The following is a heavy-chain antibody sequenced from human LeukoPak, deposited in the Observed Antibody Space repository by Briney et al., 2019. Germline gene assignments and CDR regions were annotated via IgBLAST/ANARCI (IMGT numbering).Heavy chain of an antibody. CDR3: ARGHIVGGHYFDY. J-gene: IGHJ4*02. D-gene: IGHD1-26*01. CDR2: IYPGDSDT. V-gene: IGHV5-51*01. Sequence: GESLKISCKGSGYSSTSYWIGWVRQVPGKGLEWMGIIYPGDSDTRYSPSFQGQVTISADKSISTAYLQWSSLKASDTAMYYCARGHIVGGHYFDYWGQGTLVTVSS. CDR1: GYSSTSYW.